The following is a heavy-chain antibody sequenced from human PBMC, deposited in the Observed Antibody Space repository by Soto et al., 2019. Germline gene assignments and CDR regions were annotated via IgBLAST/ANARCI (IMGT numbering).Heavy chain of an antibody. CDR3: ARVRLGIAARPFDY. CDR1: GGSVSSGSYY. D-gene: IGHD6-6*01. Sequence: LSLTCTVSGGSVSSGSYYLSWIRQPPGKGLEWIGYIYYSGSTNYNPSLKSRVTISVDTSKNQFSLKLSSVTAADTAVYYCARVRLGIAARPFDYWGQGTLVTVSS. V-gene: IGHV4-61*01. CDR2: IYYSGST. J-gene: IGHJ4*02.